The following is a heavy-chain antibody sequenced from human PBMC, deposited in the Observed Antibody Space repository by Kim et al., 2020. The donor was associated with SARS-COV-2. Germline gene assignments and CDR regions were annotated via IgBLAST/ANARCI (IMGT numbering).Heavy chain of an antibody. CDR3: ASGPHSGYYDAFDT. CDR2: IYNRGST. Sequence: SEILSLTCTVFGGSTSIDYWSWIRQSPEKGLEWIGYIYNRGSTKYNPSFKSRVTISVDTSKNQFSLKLNSVTAADTAFYYCASGPHSGYYDAFDTWGRGTKVTVSS. J-gene: IGHJ3*02. D-gene: IGHD3-22*01. V-gene: IGHV4-59*01. CDR1: GGSTSIDY.